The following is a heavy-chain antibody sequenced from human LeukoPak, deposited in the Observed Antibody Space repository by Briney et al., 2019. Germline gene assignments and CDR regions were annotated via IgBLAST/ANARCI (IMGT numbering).Heavy chain of an antibody. CDR1: GFTFSSYG. J-gene: IGHJ4*02. CDR3: ARGGRGKYYFDY. D-gene: IGHD3-16*01. Sequence: GRSLRLSCAASGFTFSSYGMHWVRQAPGKGLEWVAVIWYDGSNKYYADSVKGRFTISRDNSKNTLYLQMKSLRAEDTAVYYCARGGRGKYYFDYWGQGTLVTVSS. CDR2: IWYDGSNK. V-gene: IGHV3-33*01.